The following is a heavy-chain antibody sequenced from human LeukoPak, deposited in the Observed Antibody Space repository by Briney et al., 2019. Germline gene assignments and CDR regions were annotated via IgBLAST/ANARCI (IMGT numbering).Heavy chain of an antibody. CDR2: ISYDGSNK. Sequence: GGSLRLSCAASGFTFSSYGMHWVRQAPGKGLEWVAVISYDGSNKYYADSVKGRFTISRDNSKNTLYLQMNSLRAEDTAVYYCARVTVDYYDSSGYRTPYGMDVWGQGTTVTVSS. D-gene: IGHD3-22*01. CDR3: ARVTVDYYDSSGYRTPYGMDV. J-gene: IGHJ6*02. CDR1: GFTFSSYG. V-gene: IGHV3-30*03.